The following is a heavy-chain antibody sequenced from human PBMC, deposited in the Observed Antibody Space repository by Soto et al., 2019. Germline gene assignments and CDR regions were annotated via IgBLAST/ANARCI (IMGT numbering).Heavy chain of an antibody. CDR2: LSKDGANE. CDR1: GFILSNYA. Sequence: PGGSLRLSCTASGFILSNYAMNWVRQAPGKGLEWVSTLSKDGANEHYADSVKGRFTISRDGSKNTLYLQMNSLRAEDTSMYYCAKDPSTGSADYWGQGTQVTV. CDR3: AKDPSTGSADY. V-gene: IGHV3-23*01. D-gene: IGHD3-9*01. J-gene: IGHJ4*02.